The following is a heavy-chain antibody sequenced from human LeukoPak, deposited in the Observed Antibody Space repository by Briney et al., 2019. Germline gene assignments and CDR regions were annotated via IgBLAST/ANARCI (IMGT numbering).Heavy chain of an antibody. J-gene: IGHJ6*02. CDR1: GGSISSSSYY. CDR3: MVRGEVDV. CDR2: IYYSGST. Sequence: SETLSLTCTVSGGSISSSSYYWGWIRQPPGKGLEWIGSIYYSGSTYYNPSLKSRVTISVDTSKNQFSLKLSSVTAADTAVYYCMVRGEVDVWGQGTTVTVSS. V-gene: IGHV4-39*07. D-gene: IGHD3-10*01.